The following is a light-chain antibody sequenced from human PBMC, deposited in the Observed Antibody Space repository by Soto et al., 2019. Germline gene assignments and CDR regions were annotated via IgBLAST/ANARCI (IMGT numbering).Light chain of an antibody. CDR2: GAY. J-gene: IGKJ4*01. CDR3: QQYGSTPRVT. Sequence: EIVLTQSPGTLSLSPGERATLSCRASQSVSSSYLAWYQQKPDQAPRLLIYGAYSRATGIPDRFSGSGSGTAFTLTISRLEPEDVAVDYCQQYGSTPRVTFGGGTKVEIK. V-gene: IGKV3-20*01. CDR1: QSVSSSY.